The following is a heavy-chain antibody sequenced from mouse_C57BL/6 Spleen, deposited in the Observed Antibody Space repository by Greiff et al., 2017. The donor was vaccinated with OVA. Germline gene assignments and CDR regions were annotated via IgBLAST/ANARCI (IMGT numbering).Heavy chain of an antibody. V-gene: IGHV8-8*01. CDR1: GFSLSTFGMG. CDR3: ARIPPHYYGSSYWYFDV. J-gene: IGHJ1*03. D-gene: IGHD1-1*01. CDR2: IWWDDDK. Sequence: QVQLKESGPGILQPSQTLSLTCSFSGFSLSTFGMGVGWIRQPSGKGLEWLAHIWWDDDKYYNPALKSRLTISKDTSKNQVFLKIANVDTADTATYYCARIPPHYYGSSYWYFDVWGTGTTVTVSS.